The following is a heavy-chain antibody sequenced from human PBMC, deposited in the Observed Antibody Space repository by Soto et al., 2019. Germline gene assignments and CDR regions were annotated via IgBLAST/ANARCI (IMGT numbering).Heavy chain of an antibody. CDR1: GGSISSGGYY. Sequence: SETLSLTCTVSGGSISSGGYYWSWIRQHPGKGLEWIGYIYYSGSTYYNPSLKSRVTISVDTSKNQFSLKLSSVTAADTAVYYCARGRRSSSWYPLVFDYWGQGTLVTVS. D-gene: IGHD6-13*01. CDR3: ARGRRSSSWYPLVFDY. CDR2: IYYSGST. V-gene: IGHV4-31*03. J-gene: IGHJ4*02.